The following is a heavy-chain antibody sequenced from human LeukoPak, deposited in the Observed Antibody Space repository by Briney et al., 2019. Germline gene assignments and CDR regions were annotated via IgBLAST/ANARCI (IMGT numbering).Heavy chain of an antibody. CDR3: ARPGDGMDV. V-gene: IGHV3-48*03. J-gene: IGHJ6*04. CDR2: ISSSRSTI. CDR1: GFTFSSYE. Sequence: GGSLRLSCAASGFTFSSYEMNWVRQAPGKGLEGVSYISSSRSTIYYADSVKGRFTISRDNAKNSLYLQMNSLRAEDTAVYYCARPGDGMDVWGKGTTVTVSS.